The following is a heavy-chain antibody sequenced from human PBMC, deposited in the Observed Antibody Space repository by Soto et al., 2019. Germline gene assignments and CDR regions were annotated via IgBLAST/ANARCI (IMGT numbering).Heavy chain of an antibody. CDR3: AKANRITMVRGERTPYYFDY. D-gene: IGHD3-10*01. Sequence: GGSLRLSCAASGFTFSSYAMSWVRQAPGKGLEWVSAISGSGGSTYYADSVKGRFTISRDNSKNTLYLQMNSLRAEDTAVYYCAKANRITMVRGERTPYYFDYWGQGTLVTVSS. CDR1: GFTFSSYA. V-gene: IGHV3-23*01. CDR2: ISGSGGST. J-gene: IGHJ4*02.